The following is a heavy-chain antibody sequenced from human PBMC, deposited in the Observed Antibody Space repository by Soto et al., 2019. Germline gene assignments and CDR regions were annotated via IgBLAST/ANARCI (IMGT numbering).Heavy chain of an antibody. D-gene: IGHD6-13*01. Sequence: ASVKVSCKASGYTFTGYYMHWVRQAPGQGLEWMGWINPNSGGTNYAQKFQGWVTMTRDTSISTAYMELSRLRSDDTAVYYCVRDSYSSSWYYYYGMDVWGQGTTVTVSS. J-gene: IGHJ6*02. V-gene: IGHV1-2*04. CDR1: GYTFTGYY. CDR3: VRDSYSSSWYYYYGMDV. CDR2: INPNSGGT.